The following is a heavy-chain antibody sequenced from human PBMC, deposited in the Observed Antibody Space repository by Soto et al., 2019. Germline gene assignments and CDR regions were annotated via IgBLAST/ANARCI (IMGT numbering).Heavy chain of an antibody. CDR2: IKQDGSEK. J-gene: IGHJ6*02. Sequence: GGSLRLSCAASGFAFSSYWMSWVRQAPGKGLEWVANIKQDGSEKYYVDSVKGRFTISRDNAKNSLYLQMNSLRAEDTAVYYCARDRPPEYYDFSSGYYGPTYYYGMDVWGQGTTVTVSS. CDR3: ARDRPPEYYDFSSGYYGPTYYYGMDV. V-gene: IGHV3-7*01. D-gene: IGHD3-3*01. CDR1: GFAFSSYW.